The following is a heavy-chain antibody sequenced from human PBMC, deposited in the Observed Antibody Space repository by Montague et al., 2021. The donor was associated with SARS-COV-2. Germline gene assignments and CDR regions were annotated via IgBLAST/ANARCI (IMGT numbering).Heavy chain of an antibody. CDR2: INHSGST. V-gene: IGHV4-34*01. Sequence: SETLSLTCAVYDGSFSGYYWSWIHQPPGKGLEWIGEINHSGSTNYNPSLKSRVTISVDTSKNQFSLKLNSVSAADTAVYYCARGQVTIFGVLIMLPAAGALDIWGQGTMVTVSS. CDR1: DGSFSGYY. D-gene: IGHD3-3*01. J-gene: IGHJ3*02. CDR3: ARGQVTIFGVLIMLPAAGALDI.